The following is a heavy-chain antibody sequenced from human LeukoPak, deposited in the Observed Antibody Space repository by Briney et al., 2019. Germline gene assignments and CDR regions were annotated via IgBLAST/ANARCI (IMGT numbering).Heavy chain of an antibody. V-gene: IGHV3-15*01. Sequence: GGSLKFSWAAPGFTFGNAWMGWVGQAPGKGRDGVGRIKGKTDGGTTDYAAPVKGRFTISRDDSKNTLYLQMNSLKTEDTAVYYCTTDKWNGNSSGFGIFWYYYYYMDVWGKGTTVTVSS. D-gene: IGHD3-22*01. CDR2: IKGKTDGGTT. CDR1: GFTFGNAW. CDR3: TTDKWNGNSSGFGIFWYYYYYMDV. J-gene: IGHJ6*03.